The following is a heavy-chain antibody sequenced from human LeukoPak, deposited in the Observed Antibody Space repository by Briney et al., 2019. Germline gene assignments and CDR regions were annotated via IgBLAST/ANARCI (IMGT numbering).Heavy chain of an antibody. CDR3: ARESGHAFGI. V-gene: IGHV3-30-3*01. CDR1: GFTFSSYA. D-gene: IGHD3-3*01. CDR2: ISYDGSNK. Sequence: PGGSLRLSCAASGFTFSSYAMHWVRQAPGKGLEWVAVISYDGSNKYYADSVKGRFTISRDNSKNTLYLQMNSLRAEDTAVYYCARESGHAFGIWGQGTMVTVSS. J-gene: IGHJ3*02.